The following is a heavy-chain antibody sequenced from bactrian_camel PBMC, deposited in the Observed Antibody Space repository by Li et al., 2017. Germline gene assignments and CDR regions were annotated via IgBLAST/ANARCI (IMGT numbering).Heavy chain of an antibody. CDR3: AKGSRESILYQD. Sequence: HVQLVESGGGSVQIGGSLRISCAASGFTFRVADMSWVRQAPGKGLEWVSSIGSGGDSTVYAVSVKGRFTISRDNSKNTLYLQLSSLKTEDTAMYYCAKGSRESILYQDWGQGTQVTVS. CDR2: IGSGGDST. J-gene: IGHJ4*01. D-gene: IGHD2*01. V-gene: IGHV3S1*01. CDR1: GFTFRVAD.